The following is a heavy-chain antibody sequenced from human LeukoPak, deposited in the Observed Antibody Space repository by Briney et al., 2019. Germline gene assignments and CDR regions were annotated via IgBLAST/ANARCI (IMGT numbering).Heavy chain of an antibody. Sequence: GGSLRLSCAASGFTFSVYEMNWVRQAPGKGLEGFSYITSGGGTIYYADSVKGRFTISRDNEKNSLYLQMNSLRADDTATYYCARGFNYAFDYWGQGTLVTVSS. V-gene: IGHV3-48*03. CDR3: ARGFNYAFDY. D-gene: IGHD2-2*01. CDR2: ITSGGGTI. CDR1: GFTFSVYE. J-gene: IGHJ4*02.